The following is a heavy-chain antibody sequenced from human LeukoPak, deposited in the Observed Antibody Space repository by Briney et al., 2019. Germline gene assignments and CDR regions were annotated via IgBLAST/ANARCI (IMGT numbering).Heavy chain of an antibody. CDR1: GFTFSNYW. CDR2: DGSST. Sequence: GGSLRLSCAASGFTFSNYWMHWVRQAPGKGLVWVSGDGSSTTYADSVKGRFTVSRDSAKNTLYLQMNSLRGEDTAVYYCARGRYYGMDVWGQGTTVTVSS. CDR3: ARGRYYGMDV. J-gene: IGHJ6*02. V-gene: IGHV3-74*01.